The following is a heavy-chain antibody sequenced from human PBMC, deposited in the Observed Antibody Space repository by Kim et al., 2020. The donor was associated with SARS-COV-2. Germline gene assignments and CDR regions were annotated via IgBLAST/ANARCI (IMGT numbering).Heavy chain of an antibody. CDR3: ARDLLVGATSYGMDV. J-gene: IGHJ6*02. D-gene: IGHD1-26*01. Sequence: GGSLRLSCAASGFTFSSYGMHWVRQAPGKGLEWVAVIWYDGSNKYYADSVKGRFTISRDNSKNTLYLQMNSLRAEDTAVYYLARDLLVGATSYGMDVWGQGTTVTVSS. V-gene: IGHV3-33*01. CDR1: GFTFSSYG. CDR2: IWYDGSNK.